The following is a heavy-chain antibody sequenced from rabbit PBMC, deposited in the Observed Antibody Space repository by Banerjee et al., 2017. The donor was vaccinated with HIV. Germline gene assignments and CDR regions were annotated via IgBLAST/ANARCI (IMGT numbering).Heavy chain of an antibody. V-gene: IGHV1S40*01. CDR2: IYGGSSGST. J-gene: IGHJ6*01. Sequence: QSLEESGGGLVQPEGSLTLTCTASGFSFSSSYYMCWVRQAPGKGLEWIGCIYGGSSGSTYYASWAKGRFTISKTSSTTVTLQMTSLTAADTATYFCARSRGDYYGMDLRGQGTLVTVS. CDR3: ARSRGDYYGMDL. CDR1: GFSFSSSYY. D-gene: IGHD4-1*01.